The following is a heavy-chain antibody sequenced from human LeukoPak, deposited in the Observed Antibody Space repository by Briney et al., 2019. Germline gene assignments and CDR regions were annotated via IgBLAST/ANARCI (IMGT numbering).Heavy chain of an antibody. D-gene: IGHD4-17*01. CDR3: AKDQDYGDYVGAFDI. J-gene: IGHJ3*02. Sequence: GGSLRLSCAASGFTVSSNYMSWVRQAPGKGLEWVSVISGSGGSTYYADSVKGRFTISRDNSKNTLYLQMNSLRAEDTAVYYCAKDQDYGDYVGAFDIWGQGTMVIVSS. V-gene: IGHV3-23*01. CDR2: ISGSGGST. CDR1: GFTVSSNY.